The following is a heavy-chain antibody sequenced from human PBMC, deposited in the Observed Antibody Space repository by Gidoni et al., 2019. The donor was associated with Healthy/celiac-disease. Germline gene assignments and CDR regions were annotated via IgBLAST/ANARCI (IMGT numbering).Heavy chain of an antibody. Sequence: QVQLVESGEGVVQPGRSLRLSCAASGFTFSSYGMHWVRQAPGKGLEWVAVISYDGSNKYYADSVKGRFTISRDNSKNTLYLQMNSLRAEDTAVYYCAKSSLLEWLLALYWGQGTLVTVSS. J-gene: IGHJ4*02. CDR2: ISYDGSNK. CDR1: GFTFSSYG. CDR3: AKSSLLEWLLALY. D-gene: IGHD3-3*01. V-gene: IGHV3-30*18.